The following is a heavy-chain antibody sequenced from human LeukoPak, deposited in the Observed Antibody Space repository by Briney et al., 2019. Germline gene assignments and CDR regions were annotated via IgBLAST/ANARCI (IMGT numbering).Heavy chain of an antibody. CDR2: INSDGTST. D-gene: IGHD3-10*02. CDR1: GFTFRSNW. J-gene: IGHJ6*04. Sequence: PGGSLRLSCAASGFTFRSNWMHWVRQAPGKGLVWVSHINSDGTSTSYADSVKGRFTISRDNTKNTLYLQMNSLRAEDTAVYYCAELGITMIGGVWGKGTTVTISS. V-gene: IGHV3-74*01. CDR3: AELGITMIGGV.